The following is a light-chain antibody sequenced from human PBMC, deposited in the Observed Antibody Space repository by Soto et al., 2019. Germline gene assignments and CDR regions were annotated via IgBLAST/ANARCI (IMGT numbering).Light chain of an antibody. J-gene: IGKJ3*01. V-gene: IGKV1-39*01. CDR2: AAS. CDR3: QQSYSTPQT. Sequence: IQLTQSPSSLSASVGDRVTITCRASQGISSSLAWYQQQPGKAPKLLIYAASSLQSGVPSRFSGSGSGTDFTLTISSLQPEDFATYYCQQSYSTPQTFGPGTKVDIK. CDR1: QGISSS.